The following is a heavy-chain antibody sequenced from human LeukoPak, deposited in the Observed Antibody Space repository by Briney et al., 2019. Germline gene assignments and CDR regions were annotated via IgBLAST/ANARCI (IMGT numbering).Heavy chain of an antibody. CDR3: ARDLFTDSSSWYCGMDV. J-gene: IGHJ6*02. CDR1: GFTFSSYG. D-gene: IGHD6-13*01. CDR2: ISYDGSNK. Sequence: GGSLRLSCAASGFTFSSYGMHWVRQAPGKGLEWVAVISYDGSNKYYADSVKGRFTISRDNSKNTLYLQMNSLRAEDTAVYYCARDLFTDSSSWYCGMDVWGQGTTVTVSS. V-gene: IGHV3-30*19.